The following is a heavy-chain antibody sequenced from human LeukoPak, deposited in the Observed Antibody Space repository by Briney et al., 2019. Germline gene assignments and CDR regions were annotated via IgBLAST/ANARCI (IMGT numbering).Heavy chain of an antibody. V-gene: IGHV3-48*04. Sequence: PGGSLRLSCAASGFTFSSFGMSWVRQAPGKGLEWVSTISGSGSTIYYADSVKGRFTISRDNAKNSLYLQMNSLRAEDTAVYYCARSGMDYGDYHDAFDIWGQGTMVTVSS. D-gene: IGHD4-17*01. CDR3: ARSGMDYGDYHDAFDI. CDR1: GFTFSSFG. CDR2: ISGSGSTI. J-gene: IGHJ3*02.